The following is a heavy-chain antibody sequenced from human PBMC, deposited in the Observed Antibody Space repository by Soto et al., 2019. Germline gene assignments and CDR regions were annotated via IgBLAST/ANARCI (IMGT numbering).Heavy chain of an antibody. Sequence: SETLSLTCTVSGGSISSGDYYWSWIRQPPGKGLEWIGYIYYSGSTYYNPSLKSRVTISVDTSKNQFSLKLSSVTAADTAVYYCARGGGGYNSGGYFDYWGQGXLVTVYS. CDR2: IYYSGST. J-gene: IGHJ4*02. CDR1: GGSISSGDYY. V-gene: IGHV4-30-4*01. CDR3: ARGGGGYNSGGYFDY. D-gene: IGHD5-12*01.